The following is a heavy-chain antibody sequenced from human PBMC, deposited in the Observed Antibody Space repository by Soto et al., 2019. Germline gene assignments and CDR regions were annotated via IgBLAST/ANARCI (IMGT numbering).Heavy chain of an antibody. J-gene: IGHJ4*02. CDR3: ATRDNSRFY. CDR1: GVSISSHDW. CDR2: SHQSGNT. D-gene: IGHD6-13*01. Sequence: QVQLQESGPGLVKPSGTLSLTCAVSGVSISSHDWWTWVRQPPGKGLEWIGESHQSGNTNYNSSRXSRVTISGDKSENQFSLKLTSVTVADTAVYSCATRDNSRFYWGQGTLVTVSS. V-gene: IGHV4-4*02.